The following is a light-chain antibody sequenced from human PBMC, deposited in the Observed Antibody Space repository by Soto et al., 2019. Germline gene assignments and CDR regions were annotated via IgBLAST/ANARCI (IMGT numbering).Light chain of an antibody. CDR3: QSYDSSLGGYV. V-gene: IGLV1-40*01. CDR2: ENN. Sequence: QSVLTQPPSVSEAPGQRVTISCTGSSSNIGAGYEAHWYQQVPGTAPKLLIYENNNRPSGVPDRFPGSRSGTSAALAITGLQAEDEDEYYCQSYDSSLGGYVFGTGTKLTVL. CDR1: SSNIGAGYE. J-gene: IGLJ1*01.